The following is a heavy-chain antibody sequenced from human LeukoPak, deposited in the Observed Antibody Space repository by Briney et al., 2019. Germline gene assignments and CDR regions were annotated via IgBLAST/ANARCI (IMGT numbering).Heavy chain of an antibody. Sequence: ASVKVSCKASGYTFTNYYIHWVRQAPGQGLEWMGVINPNGGSTNYAQKFQGRVTMTRDTSTSTVYMDLSSLRSEDTAVYYCATGSYGSGSSRPYYYYGMDVWGQGTTVTVSS. J-gene: IGHJ6*02. CDR3: ATGSYGSGSSRPYYYYGMDV. V-gene: IGHV1-46*01. D-gene: IGHD3-10*01. CDR1: GYTFTNYY. CDR2: INPNGGST.